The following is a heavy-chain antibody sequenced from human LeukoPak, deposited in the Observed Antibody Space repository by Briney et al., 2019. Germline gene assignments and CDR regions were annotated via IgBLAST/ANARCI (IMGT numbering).Heavy chain of an antibody. CDR1: GYTFTSYY. J-gene: IGHJ4*02. CDR2: INPSGGST. CDR3: ARGPRRIDILTAPLDY. D-gene: IGHD3-9*01. V-gene: IGHV1-46*01. Sequence: GASVTVSCKASGYTFTSYYMHWVRQAPGQGLEWMGIINPSGGSTSYAQKFQGRVTMTRDTSTSTVYMELSSLRSEDTAVYYCARGPRRIDILTAPLDYWGQGTLVTVSS.